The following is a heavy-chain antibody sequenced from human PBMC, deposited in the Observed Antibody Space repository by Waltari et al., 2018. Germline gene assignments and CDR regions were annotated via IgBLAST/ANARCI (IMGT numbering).Heavy chain of an antibody. CDR2: IIPIFGTA. D-gene: IGHD6-13*01. V-gene: IGHV1-69*12. J-gene: IGHJ6*03. CDR1: GGTFSSYA. CDR3: ARDHEYSSSWSHYYYYYMDV. Sequence: QVQLVQSGAEVKKPGSSVTVSCNASGGTFSSYAISWVRQAPGHGLEWMGGIIPIFGTANYAQKFQGRVTITADESTSTAYMELSSLRSEDTAVYYCARDHEYSSSWSHYYYYYMDVWGKGTTVTVSS.